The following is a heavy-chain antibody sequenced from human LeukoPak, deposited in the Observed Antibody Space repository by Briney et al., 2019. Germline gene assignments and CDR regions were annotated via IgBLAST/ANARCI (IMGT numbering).Heavy chain of an antibody. J-gene: IGHJ4*02. Sequence: ASVKVSCKASGGTFSSYAISWVRQAPGQGLEWMGGIIPIFGTANYAQKFQGRVTITTDESTSTAYMELSSPRSEDTAVYYCAVQGRYFSGGSSYYFAYGAREPWSPSPQ. D-gene: IGHD2-15*01. CDR1: GGTFSSYA. CDR2: IIPIFGTA. CDR3: AVQGRYFSGGSSYYFAY. V-gene: IGHV1-69*05.